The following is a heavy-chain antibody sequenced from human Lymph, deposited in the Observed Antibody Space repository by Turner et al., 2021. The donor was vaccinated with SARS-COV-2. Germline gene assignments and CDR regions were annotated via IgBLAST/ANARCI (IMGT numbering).Heavy chain of an antibody. CDR3: ARETVNNWVDP. Sequence: QVQLPESGPRLVKPLETLSLTCTVSGGSMNSNYWSWIRQPPGKRLEWIGYIYYRGRTNYNPSLESRVTISVDTYRNQFSLNLTSVTAADTAIYYWARETVNNWVDPWGQGTLVTVSS. CDR2: IYYRGRT. CDR1: GGSMNSNY. J-gene: IGHJ5*02. D-gene: IGHD2-21*02. V-gene: IGHV4-59*01.